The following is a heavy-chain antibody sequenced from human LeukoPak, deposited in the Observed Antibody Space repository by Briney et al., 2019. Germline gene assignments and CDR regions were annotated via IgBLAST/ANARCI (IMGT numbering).Heavy chain of an antibody. CDR2: INSSGGST. CDR1: GYTFTSYY. CDR3: ASFGGEVPTNYYYYGMDV. D-gene: IGHD3-10*01. J-gene: IGHJ6*02. V-gene: IGHV1-46*01. Sequence: ASVKVSCKASGYTFTSYYMHWVRQAPGQGLEWMGIINSSGGSTSYAQKFQGRVTMTRDTSTSTVYMELSSLRSEDTAVYYCASFGGEVPTNYYYYGMDVWGQGTTVTVSS.